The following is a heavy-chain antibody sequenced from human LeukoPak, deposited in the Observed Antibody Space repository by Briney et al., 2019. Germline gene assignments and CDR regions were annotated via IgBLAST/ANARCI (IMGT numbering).Heavy chain of an antibody. Sequence: ASVKVPCKASGYSFTDYYMHWVRQAPGQGLEWMGWINPDSGGTNYAQKFQGRVTMTRDTSISTAYMELSSLRSDDTAVYYCARGEYNHGRDWFDPWGQGTLVTVS. CDR3: ARGEYNHGRDWFDP. CDR1: GYSFTDYY. J-gene: IGHJ5*02. D-gene: IGHD5-18*01. CDR2: INPDSGGT. V-gene: IGHV1-2*02.